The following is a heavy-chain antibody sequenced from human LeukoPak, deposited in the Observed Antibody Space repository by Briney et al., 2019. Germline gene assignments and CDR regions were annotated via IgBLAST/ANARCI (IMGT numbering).Heavy chain of an antibody. CDR1: GFSFSTYA. J-gene: IGHJ4*02. V-gene: IGHV3-7*05. D-gene: IGHD3-10*01. CDR2: IKEDGSDK. CDR3: VRDGIRDIPGIITIRYDY. Sequence: GGSLRLSCAASGFSFSTYAMHWVRQAPGKGLEWVATIKEDGSDKYYVDSVRGRFTISRDNAENSLYLQMNSLRAEDTALYYCVRDGIRDIPGIITIRYDYWGQGTLVTVSS.